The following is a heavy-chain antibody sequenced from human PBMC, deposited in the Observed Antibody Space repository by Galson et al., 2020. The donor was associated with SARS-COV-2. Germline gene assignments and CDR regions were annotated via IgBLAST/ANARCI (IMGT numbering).Heavy chain of an antibody. CDR3: ARDRREEFDP. Sequence: SETLSLTCTVSGGSISSGGYYWSWIRQHPGKGLEWIGYIYYSGSTYYNPSLKSRVTISVDTSKNQFSLKLSSVTAADTAVYYCARDRREEFDPWGQGTLVTVSS. J-gene: IGHJ5*02. CDR1: GGSISSGGYY. CDR2: IYYSGST. V-gene: IGHV4-31*03.